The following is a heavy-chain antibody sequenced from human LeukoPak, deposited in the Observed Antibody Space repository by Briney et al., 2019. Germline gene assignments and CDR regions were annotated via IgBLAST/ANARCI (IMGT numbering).Heavy chain of an antibody. D-gene: IGHD6-13*01. CDR1: GGSISSSSYY. CDR3: ANGVGSSWYFYGY. CDR2: IYYSGST. J-gene: IGHJ4*02. Sequence: SETLSLTCTVSGGSISSSSYYWGWIRQPPGKGLEWIGSIYYSGSTYYNPSLKSRVTISVDTSKNQFSLKLSSVTAADTAVYYCANGVGSSWYFYGYWGQGTLVTVSS. V-gene: IGHV4-39*07.